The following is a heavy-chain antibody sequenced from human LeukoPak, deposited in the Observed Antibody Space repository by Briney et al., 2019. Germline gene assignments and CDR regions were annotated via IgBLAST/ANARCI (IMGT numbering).Heavy chain of an antibody. CDR2: INHSGST. V-gene: IGHV4-34*01. D-gene: IGHD3-3*01. CDR1: GGSFSGYY. Sequence: SETLSLTRAVYGGSFSGYYWSWIRQPPGKGLEWIGEINHSGSTNYNPSLKSRVTISVDTSKNQFSLKLSSVTAADTAVYYCARGAPYYDFWSGYYTTPGGGYMDVWGKGTTVTVSS. CDR3: ARGAPYYDFWSGYYTTPGGGYMDV. J-gene: IGHJ6*03.